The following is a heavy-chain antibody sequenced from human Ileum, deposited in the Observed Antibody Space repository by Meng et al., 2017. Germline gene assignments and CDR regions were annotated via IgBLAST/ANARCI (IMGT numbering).Heavy chain of an antibody. V-gene: IGHV1-2*06. CDR2: ISPNSGVT. CDR1: GYTFTGYN. CDR3: ASGLHGSRGFSQNWVDP. Sequence: QVLLVQSGAEVTKPGASVKVSCKASGYTFTGYNMNWVRQAPGQGLEWMGRISPNSGVTNYAQKFQGRVTMTRDISITTAYMELSGLTSDDTAVYYCASGLHGSRGFSQNWVDPWGQGTLVTVSS. J-gene: IGHJ5*02. D-gene: IGHD3-10*01.